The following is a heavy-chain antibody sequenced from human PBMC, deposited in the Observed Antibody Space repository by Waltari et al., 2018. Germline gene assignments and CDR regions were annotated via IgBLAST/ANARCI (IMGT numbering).Heavy chain of an antibody. CDR2: IYSGGST. D-gene: IGHD6-13*01. CDR3: ARRSWDYYYGMDV. Sequence: EVQLVESGGGLIQPGGSLRLSCAASGFTVSSNYMSWVRQAPGKGLEWVSVIYSGGSTYYADSVKGRFTISRDNSKNTLYLRMNSLRAEDTAVYYCARRSWDYYYGMDVWGQGTTVTVSS. V-gene: IGHV3-53*01. J-gene: IGHJ6*02. CDR1: GFTVSSNY.